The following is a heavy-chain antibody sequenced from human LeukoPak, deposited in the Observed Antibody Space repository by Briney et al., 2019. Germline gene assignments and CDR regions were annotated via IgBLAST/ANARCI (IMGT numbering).Heavy chain of an antibody. D-gene: IGHD2-21*01. CDR1: GFTFSSLG. Sequence: GGSLTLSCAASGFTFSSLGMHWVRQAPGKGLEGVAFIRYDGTDKYYADSVKGRFTISRDNSKNTLYLQMNSLRPEDTAVYYCAPRVVVITAPFDYWGQGTLVTVSS. CDR3: APRVVVITAPFDY. CDR2: IRYDGTDK. J-gene: IGHJ4*02. V-gene: IGHV3-30*02.